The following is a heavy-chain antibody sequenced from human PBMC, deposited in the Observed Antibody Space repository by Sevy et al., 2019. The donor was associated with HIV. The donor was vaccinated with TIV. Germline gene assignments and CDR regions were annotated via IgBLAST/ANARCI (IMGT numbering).Heavy chain of an antibody. D-gene: IGHD4-17*01. J-gene: IGHJ4*02. CDR3: AKDGHDYGDFYFNY. CDR2: IIGSGGRT. CDR1: GFTFSSYA. Sequence: GGSLILSCAASGFTFSSYAMSWVRHSPGKGLEWVSCIIGSGGRTYYAESVKGRFTISRDNAKNTLYLQMNNLRAEDTAVYYCAKDGHDYGDFYFNYWGQGTLVTVSS. V-gene: IGHV3-23*01.